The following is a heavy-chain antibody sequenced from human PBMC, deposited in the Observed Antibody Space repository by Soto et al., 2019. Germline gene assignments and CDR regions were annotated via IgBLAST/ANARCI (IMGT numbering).Heavy chain of an antibody. CDR1: GGSFSGYY. CDR3: ARGSGCYASDY. D-gene: IGHD6-19*01. CDR2: INHSGST. V-gene: IGHV4-34*01. Sequence: SETLSLTCAVYGGSFSGYYWSWIRQPPGKGLEWIGEINHSGSTNYNPSLKSRVTISVDTSKNQFSLKLSSVTAADTAVYYCARGSGCYASDYWGQGTLVTVSS. J-gene: IGHJ4*02.